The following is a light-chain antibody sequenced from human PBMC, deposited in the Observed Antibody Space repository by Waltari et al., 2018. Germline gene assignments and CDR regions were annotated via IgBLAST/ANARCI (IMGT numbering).Light chain of an antibody. V-gene: IGLV3-1*01. Sequence: SFQLTQPPSVSLSPGQTARITCPGNILGGKYTTWYQKNPGQSPLVIIDDDKKRPPGIPERFSGSYSGDTATLTISGTQAMDEADYYCQAWDDRTQWVFGPRTSVTVL. CDR1: ILGGKY. CDR3: QAWDDRTQWV. CDR2: DDK. J-gene: IGLJ1*01.